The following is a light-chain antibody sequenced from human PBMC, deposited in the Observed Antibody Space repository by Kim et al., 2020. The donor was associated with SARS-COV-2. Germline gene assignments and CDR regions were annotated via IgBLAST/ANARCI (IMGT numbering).Light chain of an antibody. CDR3: QSADDTGASGV. CDR1: ALPNQF. CDR2: RDS. Sequence: SYELTQPPSVSVSPGQTATITCSGDALPNQFTYXYQQKPGQAPVLVISRDSERPSGIPERFSASSSGTTVTLTISRVQAVDEADYYCQSADDTGASGVFG. V-gene: IGLV3-25*03. J-gene: IGLJ3*02.